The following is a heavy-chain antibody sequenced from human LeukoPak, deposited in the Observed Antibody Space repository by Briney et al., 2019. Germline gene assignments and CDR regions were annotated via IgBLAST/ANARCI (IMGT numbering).Heavy chain of an antibody. V-gene: IGHV3-30*04. J-gene: IGHJ4*02. D-gene: IGHD5-24*01. CDR2: ISYDGSIK. CDR1: GFIFSTYA. Sequence: PGGSLRLSCAASGFIFSTYAMHWVRQAPGKGLEWVALISYDGSIKYYADSVKGRFTISRDNSKNTVYLQMNSLRTEDTAVYYCTRDSARRDGYNFDYWGQGTLVTVSS. CDR3: TRDSARRDGYNFDY.